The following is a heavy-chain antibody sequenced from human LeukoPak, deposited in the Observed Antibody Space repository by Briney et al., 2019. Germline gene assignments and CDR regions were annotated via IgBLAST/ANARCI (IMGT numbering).Heavy chain of an antibody. CDR3: ARGRRYYGSGSYCLFDP. J-gene: IGHJ5*02. V-gene: IGHV1-8*01. D-gene: IGHD3-10*01. Sequence: ASVKVSCKASGYTFTSYDINWVRQATGQGLEWMGWMNPNSGNTGYAQKFQGRVTMTRNTSISTAYMELSSLRSEDTAVYYCARGRRYYGSGSYCLFDPWGQGTLVTVSS. CDR2: MNPNSGNT. CDR1: GYTFTSYD.